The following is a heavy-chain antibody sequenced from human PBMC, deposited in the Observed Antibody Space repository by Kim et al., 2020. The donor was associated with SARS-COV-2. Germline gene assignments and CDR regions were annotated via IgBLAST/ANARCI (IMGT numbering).Heavy chain of an antibody. CDR3: IREPPVSYYFDY. Sequence: ASVNVSCKASGYSFTNYNIHYVRQAPGQGLQWLGIIFTSGNTIYAQKFQGRVTMTSDTSTSTVYMELSSLTSDDTAVYFCIREPPVSYYFDYWGQGTLVT. J-gene: IGHJ4*02. D-gene: IGHD1-26*01. CDR1: GYSFTNYN. V-gene: IGHV1-46*03. CDR2: IFTSGNT.